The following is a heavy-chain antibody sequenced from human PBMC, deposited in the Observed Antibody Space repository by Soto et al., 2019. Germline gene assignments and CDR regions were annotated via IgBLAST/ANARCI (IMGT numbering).Heavy chain of an antibody. CDR1: GGSISSGGYS. CDR2: IYHSGST. Sequence: QLQLQESGSGLVKPSQTLSLTCAVSGGSISSGGYSWSWIRQPPGKGLEWIGYIYHSGSTYYNPSLKRRVTISVGRSKNQFSLKLSSVTAADTAGYYCASAGLVSEGFFDYWGQGTLVTVSS. CDR3: ASAGLVSEGFFDY. V-gene: IGHV4-30-2*01. J-gene: IGHJ4*02. D-gene: IGHD6-6*01.